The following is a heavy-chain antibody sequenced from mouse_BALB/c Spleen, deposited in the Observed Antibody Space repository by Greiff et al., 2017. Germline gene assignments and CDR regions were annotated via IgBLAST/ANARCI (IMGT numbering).Heavy chain of an antibody. CDR2: ISNGGGST. V-gene: IGHV5-12-2*01. J-gene: IGHJ4*01. CDR3: ARRDYDDAMDY. D-gene: IGHD2-4*01. Sequence: EVNLVESGGGLVQPGGSLKLSCAASGFTFSSYTMSWVRQTPEKRLEWVAYISNGGGSTYYPDTVKGRFTISRDNAKNTLYLQMSSLKSEDTAMYYCARRDYDDAMDYWGQGTSVTVSS. CDR1: GFTFSSYT.